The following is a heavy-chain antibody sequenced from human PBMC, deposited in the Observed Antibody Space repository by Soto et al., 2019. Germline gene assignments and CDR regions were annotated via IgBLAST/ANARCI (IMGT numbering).Heavy chain of an antibody. Sequence: QVQLVQSGAEVKKPGASVKVPCKASGYTFTRFYMHWVRQAPGQGPEWMGLINPSGASTTYAQKLQGRVTMTRDTSTTTAYTEPRSLRSEDTAAYYCARAGCGGDCSLDYWGKGTLVSVSS. J-gene: IGHJ4*02. CDR2: INPSGAST. CDR1: GYTFTRFY. CDR3: ARAGCGGDCSLDY. D-gene: IGHD2-21*02. V-gene: IGHV1-46*01.